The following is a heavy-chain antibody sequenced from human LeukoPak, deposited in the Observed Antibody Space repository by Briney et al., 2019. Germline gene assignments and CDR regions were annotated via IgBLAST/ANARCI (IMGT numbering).Heavy chain of an antibody. Sequence: GGSLRLSCAASGFTFIIHAMTWVRQAPGKGLEWVSGISWDSGSVVYADSVKGRFTISRDNAKNSLYLQMNSLRVEDTALYYCAKDIGSNVADAFDIWGQGTMVTVSS. D-gene: IGHD2-8*01. CDR3: AKDIGSNVADAFDI. CDR2: ISWDSGSV. CDR1: GFTFIIHA. V-gene: IGHV3-9*01. J-gene: IGHJ3*02.